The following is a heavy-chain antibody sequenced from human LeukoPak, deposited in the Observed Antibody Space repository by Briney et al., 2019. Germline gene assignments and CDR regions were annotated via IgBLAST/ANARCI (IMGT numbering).Heavy chain of an antibody. CDR1: GFTFSSYG. V-gene: IGHV3-30*02. CDR3: AKGAYYDILTGYNY. D-gene: IGHD3-9*01. CDR2: IRYDGSNK. Sequence: GGSLRLSCAASGFTFSSYGMHWVRQAPGKGLEWVAFIRYDGSNKYYADSVKGRFTISRDNSKNTLYLQMNSLRAEDTAVYYCAKGAYYDILTGYNYWGQGTLVTVSS. J-gene: IGHJ4*02.